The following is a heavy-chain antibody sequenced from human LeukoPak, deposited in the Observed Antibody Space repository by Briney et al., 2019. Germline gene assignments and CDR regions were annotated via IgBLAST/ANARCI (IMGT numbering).Heavy chain of an antibody. J-gene: IGHJ4*02. D-gene: IGHD3-10*01. Sequence: GSLRLSCAASGLTFSSYAMSWVRQAPGKGLEWVSAISGSGGSTYYADSVKGRFTISRDNSKNTLYLQMNSLRAEDTAVYYCAKAPTRAVRGVINYWGQGTLVTVSS. CDR3: AKAPTRAVRGVINY. V-gene: IGHV3-23*01. CDR1: GLTFSSYA. CDR2: ISGSGGST.